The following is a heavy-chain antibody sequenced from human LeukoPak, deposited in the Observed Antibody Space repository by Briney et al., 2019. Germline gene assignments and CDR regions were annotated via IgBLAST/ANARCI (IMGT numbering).Heavy chain of an antibody. CDR3: ARDLRSYFDY. J-gene: IGHJ4*02. CDR2: IRSDGGDQ. Sequence: PGGSLRLSCTASGITFNKAGMHWVRQAPGKGLEWVAFIRSDGGDQYYADSVKGRFTISRDNSKNTLYLQMNSLRAEDTAVYYCARDLRSYFDYWGQGTLVTVSS. V-gene: IGHV3-30*02. CDR1: GITFNKAG.